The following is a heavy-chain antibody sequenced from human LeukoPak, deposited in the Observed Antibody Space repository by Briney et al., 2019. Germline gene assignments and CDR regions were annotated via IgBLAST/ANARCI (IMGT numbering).Heavy chain of an antibody. J-gene: IGHJ4*02. Sequence: SVKVSCKTPGGTFSSHALNWVRQASGQGLEWVGRIIPILGVENYAQKFQGRATITADKSTSTVYMELSSLTSEDTAVYYCARDREMATGGFDYWGQGTLVTVSS. V-gene: IGHV1-69*04. D-gene: IGHD5-24*01. CDR3: ARDREMATGGFDY. CDR2: IIPILGVE. CDR1: GGTFSSHA.